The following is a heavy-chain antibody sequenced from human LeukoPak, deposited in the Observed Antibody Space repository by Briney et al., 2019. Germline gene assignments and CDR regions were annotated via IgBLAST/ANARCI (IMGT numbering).Heavy chain of an antibody. D-gene: IGHD1-26*01. CDR3: ARGRQGAKTRYFDL. V-gene: IGHV3-64*01. CDR2: ISSDGGST. J-gene: IGHJ2*01. Sequence: GGSLRLSCAASGIIFSNYAMHWVRQGPGKGLECISTISSDGGSTYYANSVKGRLTISRDNSKNTLYLQMGSLRAEDMAVYYCARGRQGAKTRYFDLWGRGTRVTVSS. CDR1: GIIFSNYA.